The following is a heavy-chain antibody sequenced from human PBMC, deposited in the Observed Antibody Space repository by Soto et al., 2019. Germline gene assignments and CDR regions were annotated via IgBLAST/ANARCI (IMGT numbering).Heavy chain of an antibody. Sequence: QVQLVESGGGVVQPGRSLRLSCAASGFTVSAYTMHWVRQAPGKGLEWVAVISSDGNHKYYTDSVKGRFTISRDTSTNTLYLQMNSLRAEDTAVYYCARWEQTLFDYWGQGTLVTVSS. J-gene: IGHJ4*02. D-gene: IGHD1-26*01. V-gene: IGHV3-30-3*01. CDR3: ARWEQTLFDY. CDR1: GFTVSAYT. CDR2: ISSDGNHK.